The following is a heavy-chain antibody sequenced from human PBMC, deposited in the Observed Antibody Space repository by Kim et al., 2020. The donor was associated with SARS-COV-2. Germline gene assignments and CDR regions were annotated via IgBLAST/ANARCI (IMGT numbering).Heavy chain of an antibody. CDR1: GFTFSSYG. J-gene: IGHJ6*02. CDR3: AKEVTTGYYYYGMDV. CDR2: ISNDGSKA. V-gene: IGHV3-30*18. Sequence: GRSLRLSCAASGFTFSSYGMDWVRQAPGKGLEWVAVISNDGSKAYYADSVKGRFTISRDNSKNSLYLQVNSLRGEDTAVYYCAKEVTTGYYYYGMDVWGQGTTVTVSS.